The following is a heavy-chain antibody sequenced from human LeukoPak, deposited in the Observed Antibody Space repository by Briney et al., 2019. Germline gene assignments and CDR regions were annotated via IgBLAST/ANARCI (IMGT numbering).Heavy chain of an antibody. CDR1: GYTFTSYG. CDR2: ISAYNGNT. D-gene: IGHD3-3*01. CDR3: ARENPYYDFWSGNRYYYGMDI. Sequence: GASVKVSCKASGYTFTSYGISWVRQAPGQGLEWMGWISAYNGNTNYAQKLQGRVTMTTDTSTSTAYMELRRLRSDDTAVYYCARENPYYDFWSGNRYYYGMDIWGQGTTVTVSS. V-gene: IGHV1-18*01. J-gene: IGHJ6*02.